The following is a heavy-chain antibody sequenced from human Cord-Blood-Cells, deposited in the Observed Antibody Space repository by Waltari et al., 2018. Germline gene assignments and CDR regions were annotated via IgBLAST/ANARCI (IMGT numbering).Heavy chain of an antibody. CDR1: GGSISSSSYY. D-gene: IGHD3-9*01. V-gene: IGHV4-39*01. CDR3: ARPQWGYFDWLFAFDI. Sequence: QLQLQESGPGLVKPSETLSLTCTVSGGSISSSSYYWGWFRQPPGKGLEWIGCIYYSGSTYSHPSLKSRVTISVDTSKNQFSLKLSSVTAADTAVYYCARPQWGYFDWLFAFDIWGQGTMVTVSS. CDR2: IYYSGST. J-gene: IGHJ3*02.